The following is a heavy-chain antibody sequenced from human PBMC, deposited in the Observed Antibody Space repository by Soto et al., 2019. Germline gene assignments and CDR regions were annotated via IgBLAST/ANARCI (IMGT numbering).Heavy chain of an antibody. J-gene: IGHJ5*02. D-gene: IGHD2-21*01. CDR2: IYWDDDK. CDR1: GFSLSTSGVA. CDR3: AHRGPWSVVGPNWFDP. Sequence: QITLKESGPTLVKPTQTLTLTCTFSGFSLSTSGVAVGWIRQPPGKALEWLALIYWDDDKRYSPSLKSRLTITKDTSKNQVVLTMTNMDPVDTATYYCAHRGPWSVVGPNWFDPWGQGTLVTVSS. V-gene: IGHV2-5*02.